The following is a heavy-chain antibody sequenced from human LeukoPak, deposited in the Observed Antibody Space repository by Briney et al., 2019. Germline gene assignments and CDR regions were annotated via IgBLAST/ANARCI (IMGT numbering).Heavy chain of an antibody. CDR1: GFTFDDYA. D-gene: IGHD1-26*01. CDR3: AKDDSGSYPGYFDY. Sequence: PGGSLRLSCAASGFTFDDYAMHWVRQAPGKGLEWVSAISGSGGSTYYADSVKGRFTISRDNSKNTLYLQMNSLRAEDTAVYYCAKDDSGSYPGYFDYWGQGTLVTVSS. J-gene: IGHJ4*02. V-gene: IGHV3-23*01. CDR2: ISGSGGST.